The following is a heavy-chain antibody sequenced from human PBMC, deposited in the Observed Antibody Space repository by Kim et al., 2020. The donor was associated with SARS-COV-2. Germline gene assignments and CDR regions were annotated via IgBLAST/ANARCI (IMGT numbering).Heavy chain of an antibody. Sequence: GGSLRLSCAASGFTFGDYAMHWVRQAPGKGLEWVSGISWNSGSIGYADSVKGRFTISRDNAKNSLYLQMNSLRAEDTALYYCAKDIWPRTNYDILTGYPMRDWGQGTLVTVSS. V-gene: IGHV3-9*01. D-gene: IGHD3-9*01. CDR3: AKDIWPRTNYDILTGYPMRD. CDR2: ISWNSGSI. J-gene: IGHJ4*02. CDR1: GFTFGDYA.